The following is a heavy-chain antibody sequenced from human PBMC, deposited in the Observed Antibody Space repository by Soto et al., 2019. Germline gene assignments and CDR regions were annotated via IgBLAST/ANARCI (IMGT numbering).Heavy chain of an antibody. CDR2: IIPIFGTA. D-gene: IGHD6-6*01. V-gene: IGHV1-69*13. CDR3: AGDKLGFYGMNG. J-gene: IGHJ6*02. CDR1: GGTFSSYA. Sequence: SVKVSCKASGGTFSSYAISWVRQAPGQGLERMGGIIPIFGTANYAQKFQGRVTITADESKNTLYLQMNSLRAEDTAVYYCAGDKLGFYGMNGGGRGTTGTVSS.